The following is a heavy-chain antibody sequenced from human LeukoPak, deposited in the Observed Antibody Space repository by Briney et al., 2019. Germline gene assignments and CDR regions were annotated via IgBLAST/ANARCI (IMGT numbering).Heavy chain of an antibody. D-gene: IGHD6-25*01. CDR2: INPSGGGT. Sequence: ASVKVSCKASGYTFTSYYMHWVRQAPGQGLEWMGVINPSGGGTTYAQEFQGRVTMTRDMSTSTVYMELSSLRSEDTAMYYCARSPPGYYYFDYWGQGTLVTVSS. J-gene: IGHJ4*02. CDR1: GYTFTSYY. V-gene: IGHV1-46*01. CDR3: ARSPPGYYYFDY.